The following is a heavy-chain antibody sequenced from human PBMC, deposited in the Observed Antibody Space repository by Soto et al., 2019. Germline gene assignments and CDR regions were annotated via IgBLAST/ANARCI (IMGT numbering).Heavy chain of an antibody. V-gene: IGHV4-59*08. CDR1: GGSINSYY. D-gene: IGHD3-16*02. CDR3: ARLYGLDALDI. CDR2: IYYSGST. Sequence: SETLSLTCAVSGGSINSYYWSWIRQPPGKGLEWIGYIYYSGSTNYNPSLKSRVTISVDTSKSQFSLKLSSVTAADTAVYYCARLYGLDALDIWGEGTMVTGSS. J-gene: IGHJ3*02.